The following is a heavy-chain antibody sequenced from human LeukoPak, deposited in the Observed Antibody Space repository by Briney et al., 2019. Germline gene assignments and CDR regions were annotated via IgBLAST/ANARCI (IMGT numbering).Heavy chain of an antibody. V-gene: IGHV4-59*01. CDR1: GGSISSYY. Sequence: SETLSLTCTVSGGSISSYYWSWIRQPPGKGLEWIGYIYYSGSTNYNPSLKSRVTISVDTSKNQFSLKLSSVTAADTAVYYCARFRGILRYNWFDPWGQGTLATVSS. D-gene: IGHD3-16*01. J-gene: IGHJ5*02. CDR2: IYYSGST. CDR3: ARFRGILRYNWFDP.